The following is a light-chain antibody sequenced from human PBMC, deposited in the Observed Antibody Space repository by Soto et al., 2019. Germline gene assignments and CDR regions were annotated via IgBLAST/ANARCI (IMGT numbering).Light chain of an antibody. V-gene: IGKV3-20*01. J-gene: IGKJ1*01. Sequence: EIVLAQSPGTLSLSPGERTTLPCRAIQSVSSSYLAWYQQKPGQAPRLLIYGASSRATGIPDRFSGSGSGTDFTLTISRLEPEDFAVYYCQQYGSSPPWTFGQGTKVDI. CDR3: QQYGSSPPWT. CDR1: QSVSSSY. CDR2: GAS.